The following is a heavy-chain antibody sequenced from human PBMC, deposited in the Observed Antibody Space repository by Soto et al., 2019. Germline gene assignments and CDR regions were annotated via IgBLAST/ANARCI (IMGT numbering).Heavy chain of an antibody. CDR2: ISGSGGST. D-gene: IGHD6-13*01. CDR1: GFTFSSYA. J-gene: IGHJ4*02. Sequence: EVQLLESGGGLVQPGGSLRLSCAASGFTFSSYAMSWVRQAPGKGLEWVSAISGSGGSTYYADSVKSRFTISRDNSKNMLYLKMNSLRAEDTAVYYCAYSSTPFDYWGQGTLVTVSS. V-gene: IGHV3-23*01. CDR3: AYSSTPFDY.